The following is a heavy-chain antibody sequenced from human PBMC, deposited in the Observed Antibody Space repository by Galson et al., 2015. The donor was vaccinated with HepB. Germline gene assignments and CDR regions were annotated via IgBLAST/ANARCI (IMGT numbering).Heavy chain of an antibody. CDR2: VKSKAAGGST. Sequence: SLRLSCAGSGFTFSNAWMNWVRQAPGKGLEWVGRVKSKAAGGSTDYPAPVKGRFIVSRDDSKNMFYLQMNSLKTEDTAVYFCTPGTPPNWVFDYWGQGVLVTVSS. D-gene: IGHD1-14*01. J-gene: IGHJ4*02. V-gene: IGHV3-15*01. CDR1: GFTFSNAW. CDR3: TPGTPPNWVFDY.